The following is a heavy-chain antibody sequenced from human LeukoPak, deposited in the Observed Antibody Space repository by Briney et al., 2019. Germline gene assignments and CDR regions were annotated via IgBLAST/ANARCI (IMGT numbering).Heavy chain of an antibody. CDR1: GFTFSSYA. CDR3: ARRGADGWGFFDY. D-gene: IGHD5-24*01. Sequence: GGSLRLSCAASGFTFSSYAMSWVRQAPEKGLEWVSTISGRGGGTYYADSVKGRFTISRDDSKNTLYLEMSSLRVEDTAVYYCARRGADGWGFFDYWGQGILVTVSS. J-gene: IGHJ4*02. CDR2: ISGRGGGT. V-gene: IGHV3-23*01.